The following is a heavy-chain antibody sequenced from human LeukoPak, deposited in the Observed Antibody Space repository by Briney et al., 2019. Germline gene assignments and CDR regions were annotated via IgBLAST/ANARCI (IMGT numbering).Heavy chain of an antibody. CDR3: ARGRSGGTEGLLGY. CDR2: INHSGST. V-gene: IGHV4-34*01. J-gene: IGHJ4*02. CDR1: GGSFSGYY. Sequence: SETLSLTCAVYGGSFSGYYWSWIRQPPGKGLEWIGEINHSGSTNYNPSLKSRVTISVDTSKNQFSLKLSSVTAADTAVYYCARGRSGGTEGLLGYWGQGTLVTVSS. D-gene: IGHD3-3*01.